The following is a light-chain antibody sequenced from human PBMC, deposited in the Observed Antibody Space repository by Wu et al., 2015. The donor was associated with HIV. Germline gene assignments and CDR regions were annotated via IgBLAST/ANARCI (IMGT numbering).Light chain of an antibody. Sequence: ETVLTQSPATLSLSPGERATLSCRASQSISSSYLAWYQQKPGQAPRLLIYDGSKRATGIPDRFSASGPGTDFTLTITSLEPEDFAVYYCLQRSSWPLTFGGGTKVEIK. CDR2: DGS. J-gene: IGKJ4*01. V-gene: IGKV3D-11*02. CDR3: LQRSSWPLT. CDR1: QSISSSY.